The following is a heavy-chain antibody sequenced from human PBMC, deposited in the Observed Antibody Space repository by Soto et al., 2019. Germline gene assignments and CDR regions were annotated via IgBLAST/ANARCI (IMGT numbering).Heavy chain of an antibody. Sequence: QVQLVQTGAEVKKPGASVEVSCKASGYTFTGYFIHXXRQAHGQGLEWMGWINPNSGGINYAQKFQGRVTMTRDTSISTAYMEFSSLRSDDTAVYYCARSVSTISARPDYWGQRTLVTVSS. CDR3: ARSVSTISARPDY. V-gene: IGHV1-2*02. CDR2: INPNSGGI. D-gene: IGHD6-6*01. J-gene: IGHJ4*02. CDR1: GYTFTGYF.